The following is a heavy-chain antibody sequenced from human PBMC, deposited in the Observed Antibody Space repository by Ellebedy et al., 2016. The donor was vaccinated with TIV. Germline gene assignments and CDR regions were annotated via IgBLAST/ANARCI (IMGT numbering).Heavy chain of an antibody. J-gene: IGHJ4*02. D-gene: IGHD5-24*01. V-gene: IGHV3-23*01. CDR3: ARQREGYNFHYFDS. CDR1: GFTFSRTA. CDR2: ISGSGVTT. Sequence: GGSLRLXXAASGFTFSRTAMSWVRQAPGKGLEWVSVISGSGVTTDYADSVKGRFTISRDNSKNTLILQMNSLRAEDTAEYYCARQREGYNFHYFDSWGQGTRVTVSS.